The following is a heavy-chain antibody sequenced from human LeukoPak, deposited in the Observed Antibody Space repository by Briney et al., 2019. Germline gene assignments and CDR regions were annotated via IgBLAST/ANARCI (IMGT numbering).Heavy chain of an antibody. CDR1: GGSFSGYY. CDR2: INHSGST. J-gene: IGHJ4*02. D-gene: IGHD3-22*01. CDR3: ARVRRHSSGYNVVPYINFDY. Sequence: SETLSLTCAVYGGSFSGYYWSWIRQPPGKGLEWIGEINHSGSTNYNPSLKSRVTISVDTSKNQFSLKLSSVTAADTAVYYCARVRRHSSGYNVVPYINFDYWGQGTLVTVSS. V-gene: IGHV4-34*01.